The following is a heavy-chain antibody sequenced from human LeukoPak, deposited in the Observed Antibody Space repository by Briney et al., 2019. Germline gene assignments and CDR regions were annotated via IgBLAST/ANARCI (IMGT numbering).Heavy chain of an antibody. D-gene: IGHD5-24*01. J-gene: IGHJ3*02. CDR1: EFTFTKAW. Sequence: PGGSLRLSCAASEFTFTKAWMSWVRQPPGKGVEWVGRIKSKGDGGTIDYAAPVKGRFTISRDNAKNSLHLQMNSLRAEDTAVYYCARSGRDGYNWDAFDIWGQGTMVTISS. V-gene: IGHV3-15*01. CDR3: ARSGRDGYNWDAFDI. CDR2: IKSKGDGGTI.